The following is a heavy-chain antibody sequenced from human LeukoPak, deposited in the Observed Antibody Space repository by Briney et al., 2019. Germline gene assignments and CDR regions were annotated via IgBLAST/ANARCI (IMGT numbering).Heavy chain of an antibody. CDR2: ISHSGST. CDR3: ARGSGAFDI. CDR1: GGSFSGYY. J-gene: IGHJ3*02. V-gene: IGHV4-34*01. Sequence: PSETLSLTCAVYGGSFSGYYWSWIRQPPGKGLEWIGEISHSGSTNYNPSLKSRVTISVDTSKNQFSLKLSSVTAADTAVYYCARGSGAFDIWGQGTMVTVSS.